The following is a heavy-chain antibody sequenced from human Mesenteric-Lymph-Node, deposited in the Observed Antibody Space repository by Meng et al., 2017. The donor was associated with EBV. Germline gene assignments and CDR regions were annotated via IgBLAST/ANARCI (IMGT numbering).Heavy chain of an antibody. CDR2: IHSGGST. J-gene: IGHJ4*02. CDR1: GFTVSSNY. V-gene: IGHV3-53*01. Sequence: GGGLSQPRGSLRPFCAASGFTVSSNYMSWVRQPPGKVLECVSVIHSGGSTHYADSVKGRFTTSSDNSKNTLHLQMNSLRAEATAVYYCAGDYYDSSGYQHWGQGTLVTVSS. D-gene: IGHD3-22*01. CDR3: AGDYYDSSGYQH.